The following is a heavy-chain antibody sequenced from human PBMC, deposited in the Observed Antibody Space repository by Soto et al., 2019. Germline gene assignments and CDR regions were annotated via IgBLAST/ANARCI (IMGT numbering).Heavy chain of an antibody. Sequence: QVHLVQSGAEVKKPGASVKVSCQASGYPFTTYGITWVRQAPGQGLEWMGWISAHNGNTNYAQKLQGRVTVTRDTSTSTAYMELRSLRSDDTAVYYCARGRYGDYWGQGALVTVSS. CDR3: ARGRYGDY. J-gene: IGHJ4*02. D-gene: IGHD1-1*01. V-gene: IGHV1-18*01. CDR2: ISAHNGNT. CDR1: GYPFTTYG.